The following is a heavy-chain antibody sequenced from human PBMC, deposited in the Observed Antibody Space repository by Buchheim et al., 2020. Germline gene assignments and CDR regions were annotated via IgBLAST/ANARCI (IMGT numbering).Heavy chain of an antibody. V-gene: IGHV1-69*02. Sequence: QVQLVQSGAEVKKPGSSVKVSCKASGGTFSSYTISWVRQAPGQGLEWMGRIIPILGIANYAQKFQGRVTITADKSTSTAYMELSGLRSEDTAVYYCARGCSSTSCYASYYYYGMDVWGQGTT. CDR1: GGTFSSYT. D-gene: IGHD2-2*01. CDR3: ARGCSSTSCYASYYYYGMDV. J-gene: IGHJ6*02. CDR2: IIPILGIA.